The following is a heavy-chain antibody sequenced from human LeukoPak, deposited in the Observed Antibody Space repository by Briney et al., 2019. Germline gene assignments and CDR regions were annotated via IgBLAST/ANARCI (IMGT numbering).Heavy chain of an antibody. CDR3: ARGVPVAWGWFAP. CDR1: GYSISSGYY. V-gene: IGHV4-38-2*02. D-gene: IGHD2-2*01. J-gene: IGHJ5*02. CDR2: MYHNGST. Sequence: SETLSLTCNVAGYSISSGYYWGWIRQPPGKGLEWIGSMYHNGSTYYNPSLKSRVTISQDTSKNQFSLKLSSVTAADTAVFYCARGVPVAWGWFAPWGQGTLVTVSS.